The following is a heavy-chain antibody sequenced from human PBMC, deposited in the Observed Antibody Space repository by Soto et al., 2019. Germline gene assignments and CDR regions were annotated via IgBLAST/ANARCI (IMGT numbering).Heavy chain of an antibody. V-gene: IGHV3-23*01. CDR2: ISGSGGST. J-gene: IGHJ6*02. CDR1: GFTFSRYA. Sequence: GGSLRLSCAASGFTFSRYAMSWVRQAPGKGLEWVSAISGSGGSTYYADSVKGRFTISRDNSKNTLYLQMNSLRAEDTAVYYCATPYYDFWSGLRMDVWGQGTTVTVSS. D-gene: IGHD3-3*01. CDR3: ATPYYDFWSGLRMDV.